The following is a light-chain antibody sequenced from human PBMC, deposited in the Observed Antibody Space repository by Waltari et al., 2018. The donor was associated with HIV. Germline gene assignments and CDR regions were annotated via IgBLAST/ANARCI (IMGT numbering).Light chain of an antibody. CDR3: SSYANKTGFYLV. Sequence: QSALTQPPSASGSPGRSVTISCTGTNSDIGGYNYVSWYQQHPGKAPKLVISEVTKRPSGVPGSFSGSKSRTTASLTVSGLQAEDEADYYCSSYANKTGFYLVFGGGTRLTVL. CDR2: EVT. V-gene: IGLV2-8*01. CDR1: NSDIGGYNY. J-gene: IGLJ2*01.